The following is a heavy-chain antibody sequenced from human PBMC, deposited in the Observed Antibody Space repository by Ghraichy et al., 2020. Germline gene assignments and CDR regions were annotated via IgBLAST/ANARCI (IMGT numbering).Heavy chain of an antibody. D-gene: IGHD3-10*01. CDR3: ARVLINNWLDP. CDR2: INYRART. J-gene: IGHJ5*02. Sequence: SEPLSLTCTVSDGSISDYNWGWIRQTPRKGLEWLGFINYRARTRYNPSLKGRVTLSVDPSNNRFSLKMTSVTAADTAVYFCARVLINNWLDPWGQGILVTVSS. V-gene: IGHV4-59*12. CDR1: DGSISDYN.